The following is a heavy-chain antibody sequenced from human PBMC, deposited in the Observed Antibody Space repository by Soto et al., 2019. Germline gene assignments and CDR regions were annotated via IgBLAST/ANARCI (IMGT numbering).Heavy chain of an antibody. CDR2: ISSSSSYI. D-gene: IGHD6-13*01. V-gene: IGHV3-21*01. CDR1: GFTFSSYS. Sequence: EVQLVESGGGLVKPGGSLRLSCAASGFTFSSYSMNWVRQAPGKGLEWVSSISSSSSYIYYADSVKGRFTISRDNAKNSLYLQMNSLRAEDTAVYYCARGRQQLASYYYYGMDVWGQGTTVTVSS. J-gene: IGHJ6*02. CDR3: ARGRQQLASYYYYGMDV.